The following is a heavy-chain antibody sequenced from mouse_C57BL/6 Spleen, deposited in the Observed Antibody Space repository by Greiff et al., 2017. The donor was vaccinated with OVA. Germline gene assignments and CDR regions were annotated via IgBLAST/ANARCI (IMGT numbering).Heavy chain of an antibody. CDR2: IDPSDSYT. Sequence: VQVVESGAELVMPGASVKLSCKASGYTFTSYWMHWVKQRPGQGLEWIGEIDPSDSYTNYNQKFKGKSTLTVDKSSSTAYMQLSSLTSEDSAVYYCARKGRDGYSWFAYWGQGTLVTVSA. D-gene: IGHD2-3*01. CDR1: GYTFTSYW. V-gene: IGHV1-69*01. J-gene: IGHJ3*01. CDR3: ARKGRDGYSWFAY.